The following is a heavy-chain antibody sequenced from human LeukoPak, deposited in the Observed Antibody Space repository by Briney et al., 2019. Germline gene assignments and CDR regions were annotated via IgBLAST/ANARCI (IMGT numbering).Heavy chain of an antibody. CDR1: GYTFTSCG. CDR3: ARLNYYDSSGYWFDP. CDR2: ISAYNGNT. Sequence: ASVKVSCKASGYTFTSCGISWVRQAPGQGLEWMGWISAYNGNTNYAQKLQGRVTMTTDTSTSTAYMELRSLRSDDTAVYYCARLNYYDSSGYWFDPWGQGTLVTVSS. D-gene: IGHD3-22*01. J-gene: IGHJ5*02. V-gene: IGHV1-18*01.